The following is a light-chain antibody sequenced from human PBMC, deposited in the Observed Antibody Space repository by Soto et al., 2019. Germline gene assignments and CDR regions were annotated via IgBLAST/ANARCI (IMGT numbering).Light chain of an antibody. CDR3: QQYGSSPWT. V-gene: IGKV3-20*01. Sequence: EIVLTQSPGTLSLSPGERATLSCRASHSVRDRYLAWYQQKPGQAPSLLIYDTSTRATGVPDRFSGSGSGTDFALTISRLEPEDFAVYYCQQYGSSPWTFGQGTKVDIK. CDR1: HSVRDRY. CDR2: DTS. J-gene: IGKJ1*01.